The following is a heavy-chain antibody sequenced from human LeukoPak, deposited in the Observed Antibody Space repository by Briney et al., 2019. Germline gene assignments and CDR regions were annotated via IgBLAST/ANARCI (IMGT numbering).Heavy chain of an antibody. J-gene: IGHJ4*02. CDR2: IDYSGST. V-gene: IGHV4-39*07. CDR1: GGSISSSSYF. Sequence: SETLSLTCTVSGGSISSSSYFWGWIRQPPGKGLEWIGSIDYSGSTYYNPSLKSRVTISVDTSKNQFSLKLSSVTAADTAVYYCARLGWGVAGRYYFDYWGQGTLVTVSS. CDR3: ARLGWGVAGRYYFDY. D-gene: IGHD6-19*01.